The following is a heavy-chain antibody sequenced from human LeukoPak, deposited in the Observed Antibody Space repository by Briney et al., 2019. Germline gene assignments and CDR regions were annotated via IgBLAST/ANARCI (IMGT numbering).Heavy chain of an antibody. V-gene: IGHV4-34*01. Sequence: PSETLSLTCAVYGGSFSGYYWSWIRQPPGKGLEWIGEINHSGSTNYNPSLKSRVTISVDTSKNQFSLKLSSVTAADTAVYYCAGTTVTTLSFDYWGQGTLVTVSS. CDR3: AGTTVTTLSFDY. J-gene: IGHJ4*02. CDR2: INHSGST. D-gene: IGHD4-17*01. CDR1: GGSFSGYY.